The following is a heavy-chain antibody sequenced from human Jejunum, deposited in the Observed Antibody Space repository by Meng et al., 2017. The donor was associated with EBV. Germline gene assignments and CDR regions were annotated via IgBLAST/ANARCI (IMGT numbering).Heavy chain of an antibody. J-gene: IGHJ4*02. CDR1: GYPLTGYF. CDR2: INPNSGGT. Sequence: HVQMVHSGAEGKQPGASVRVSCKASGYPLTGYFIHWVRQAPGQGLEWMGRINPNSGGTSYTQKFQGRVTMTRDTSITTAYMELSRLGSDDTAVYYCARDYSDSSRQGYWGQGTLVTVSS. CDR3: ARDYSDSSRQGY. V-gene: IGHV1-2*06. D-gene: IGHD3-22*01.